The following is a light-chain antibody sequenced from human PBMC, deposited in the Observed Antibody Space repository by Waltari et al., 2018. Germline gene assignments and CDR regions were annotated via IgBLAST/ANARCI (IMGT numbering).Light chain of an antibody. CDR2: VNS. CDR1: TPNIGAGYA. CDR3: QSYDSSLSGKV. J-gene: IGLJ2*01. Sequence: QSVLTQPTSVSGAPGQRVTISCTGTTPNIGAGYAVYWYQQLPGTVPKLLIFVNSNRPSGVPDRFSGSKSGTSASLVITGLQAEDEADYYCQSYDSSLSGKVFGGGTKLTVL. V-gene: IGLV1-40*01.